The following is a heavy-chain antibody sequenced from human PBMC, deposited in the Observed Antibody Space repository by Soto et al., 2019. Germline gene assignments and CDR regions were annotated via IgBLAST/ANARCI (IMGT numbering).Heavy chain of an antibody. J-gene: IGHJ2*01. D-gene: IGHD4-4*01. V-gene: IGHV3-48*03. CDR1: EFTLSRYA. CDR2: IRSSGRTI. Sequence: PGGSLKLSCAASEFTLSRYAMHWVRQAPGKGWEWVSHIRSSGRTIYYADSVKGRFTISRDNAKNSLYLQMNSLRAEDMSVYYCGDHRDLHAFPTRRSSDL. CDR3: GDHRDLHAFPTRRSSDL.